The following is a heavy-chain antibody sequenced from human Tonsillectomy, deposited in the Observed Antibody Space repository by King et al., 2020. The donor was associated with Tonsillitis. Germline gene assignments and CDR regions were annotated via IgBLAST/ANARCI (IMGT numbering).Heavy chain of an antibody. CDR2: MNHSGGST. J-gene: IGHJ4*02. D-gene: IGHD6-13*01. Sequence: QLVQSGAEVKKPGASVKVSCKASGSAFSRYYMHWVRQAPGQGLEWMGIMNHSGGSTNYAQKFQGRVTMTRDTSTSTVYMEVSSLRSEDTAVYYCASGGTWYYFDYWGQGSLVTVSS. V-gene: IGHV1-46*01. CDR1: GSAFSRYY. CDR3: ASGGTWYYFDY.